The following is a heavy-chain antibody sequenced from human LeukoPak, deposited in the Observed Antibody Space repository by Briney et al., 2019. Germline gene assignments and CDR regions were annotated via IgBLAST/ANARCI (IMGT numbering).Heavy chain of an antibody. V-gene: IGHV1-24*01. Sequence: ASVKVSCKVSGYTLTELSMHWVRQAPGKGLEWMGGFDPEDGETIYAQKFQGRVTMTEDTSTDTAYMELSSLRSEDTAVYYCATLAVSRGGSCYSCLYYYYGMDVWGQGTTVTVSS. J-gene: IGHJ6*02. CDR1: GYTLTELS. CDR3: ATLAVSRGGSCYSCLYYYYGMDV. D-gene: IGHD2-15*01. CDR2: FDPEDGET.